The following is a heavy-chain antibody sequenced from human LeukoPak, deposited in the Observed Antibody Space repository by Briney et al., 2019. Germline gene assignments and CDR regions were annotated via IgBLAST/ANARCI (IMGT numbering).Heavy chain of an antibody. Sequence: GGSLRLSCAASGFTFSDHNMEWVRQAPGKGLEWVGRTRHKAKNYTTEYAASVKGRFIISRDDSKDSVYLQVNSLKIEDTAVYYCARDAGLNGWGQGTTVTVSS. J-gene: IGHJ6*02. CDR1: GFTFSDHN. V-gene: IGHV3-72*01. CDR3: ARDAGLNG. CDR2: TRHKAKNYTT. D-gene: IGHD3/OR15-3a*01.